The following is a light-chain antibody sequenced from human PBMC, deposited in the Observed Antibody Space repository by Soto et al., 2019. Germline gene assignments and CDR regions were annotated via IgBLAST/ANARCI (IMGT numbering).Light chain of an antibody. Sequence: QSALTQPRSVSGSPGQSVTISCTGTSSDVGTYNYVSWYQQHPGKAPKLMIYDVSQRPSGVPDRFSGSKSGNTASLTISGLQADDESDYYCCSYAGNYTSVFGGGTKVTVL. CDR3: CSYAGNYTSV. CDR1: SSDVGTYNY. CDR2: DVS. J-gene: IGLJ2*01. V-gene: IGLV2-11*01.